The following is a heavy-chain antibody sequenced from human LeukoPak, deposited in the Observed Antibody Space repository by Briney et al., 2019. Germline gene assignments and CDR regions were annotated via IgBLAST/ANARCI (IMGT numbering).Heavy chain of an antibody. V-gene: IGHV3-64*02. J-gene: IGHJ3*02. Sequence: PGGSLRLSCAASGFRFSYHDMHGVRQAPGKGLEFVSSICAAGAHTFYADSVKGRFTISRDNFQSTMYLQMDGLRPEDSAVYYCARELGGTKTGGFDIWGQGTVVTVSS. CDR3: ARELGGTKTGGFDI. CDR2: ICAAGAHT. D-gene: IGHD1-14*01. CDR1: GFRFSYHD.